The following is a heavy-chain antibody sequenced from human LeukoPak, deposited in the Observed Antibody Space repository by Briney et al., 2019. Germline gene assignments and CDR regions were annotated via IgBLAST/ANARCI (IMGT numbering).Heavy chain of an antibody. CDR2: INSDGSST. CDR1: GFTFSNYW. D-gene: IGHD6-13*01. V-gene: IGHV3-74*01. Sequence: GGSLRLSCAASGFTFSNYWMHWVGKAPGKGLVWVSRINSDGSSTSYADSVKGRFTISRDNAKNTLYLQMNSLRAEDTAVYYCATKAAAGVKNDYWGQGTLVTVSS. J-gene: IGHJ4*02. CDR3: ATKAAAGVKNDY.